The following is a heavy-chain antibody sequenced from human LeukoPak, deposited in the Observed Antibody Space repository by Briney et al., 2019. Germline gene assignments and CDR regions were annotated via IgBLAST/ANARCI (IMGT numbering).Heavy chain of an antibody. CDR2: INHSGST. D-gene: IGHD3-10*01. V-gene: IGHV4-34*01. CDR1: GGSFSGYY. Sequence: PSETLSLTCAVYGGSFSGYYWSWIRQPPGKGLEWTGEINHSGSTNYNPSLKSRVTISVDTSKNQFSLKLSSVTAADTAVYYCARVRGYFDYWGQGTLVTVSS. J-gene: IGHJ4*02. CDR3: ARVRGYFDY.